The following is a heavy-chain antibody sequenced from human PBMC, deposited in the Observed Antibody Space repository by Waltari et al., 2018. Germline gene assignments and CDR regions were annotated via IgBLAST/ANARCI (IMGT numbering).Heavy chain of an antibody. Sequence: QVQLVESGGGVVQPGGSLRLSCAASGFTFSSYGMHWVRQAPGKGLEWVAFIRYDGSNKYYADSVKGRFTISRDNSKNTLYLQMNSLRAEDTAVYYCAKGRSIAARLASFDYWGQGTLVTVSS. CDR1: GFTFSSYG. CDR3: AKGRSIAARLASFDY. CDR2: IRYDGSNK. J-gene: IGHJ4*02. D-gene: IGHD6-6*01. V-gene: IGHV3-30*02.